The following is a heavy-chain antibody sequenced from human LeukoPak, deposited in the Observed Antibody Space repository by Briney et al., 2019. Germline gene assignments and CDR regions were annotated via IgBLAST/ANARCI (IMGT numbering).Heavy chain of an antibody. CDR1: GGSISSGGYY. V-gene: IGHV4-31*03. D-gene: IGHD3-22*01. CDR2: IYYSGST. CDR3: ARDSSGYYYFDY. J-gene: IGHJ4*02. Sequence: SETLSLTCTVSGGSISSGGYYWSWIRQHPGKGLEWIGYIYYSGSTYYNPSLKSRVTISVDTSKNQFSLKLSSVTAADTAVYYCARDSSGYYYFDYWGQGTLVTLSS.